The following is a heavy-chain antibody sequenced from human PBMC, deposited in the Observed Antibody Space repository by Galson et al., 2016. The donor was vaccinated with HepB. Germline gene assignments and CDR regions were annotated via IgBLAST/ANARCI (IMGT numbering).Heavy chain of an antibody. CDR2: ISGDGVNT. J-gene: IGHJ4*02. Sequence: SLRLSCAASGFTFSPFAMSWVRQAPGKVPEWVSIISGDGVNTHYADSVEGRFTISRDNSKNTLLLQMNSLRAEDTGIYYCAKVGVWGGDRGLDSWGQGTQVTVSA. V-gene: IGHV3-23*01. CDR3: AKVGVWGGDRGLDS. D-gene: IGHD3-16*01. CDR1: GFTFSPFA.